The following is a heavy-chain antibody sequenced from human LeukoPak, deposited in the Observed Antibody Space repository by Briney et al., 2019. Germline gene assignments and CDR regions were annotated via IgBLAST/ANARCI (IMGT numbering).Heavy chain of an antibody. CDR3: AKSVTGNRGYYFDY. CDR1: GFTFTRQA. V-gene: IGHV3-23*01. D-gene: IGHD2-21*02. J-gene: IGHJ4*02. CDR2: ITGSGGSI. Sequence: GGSLRLSCAASGFTFTRQAMSWVRQAPGKGLEWVSVITGSGGSIDYADSVKGRFIISRDNSKNTLYLQMNSLRAEDTAVYYCAKSVTGNRGYYFDYWGQGTLVTVSS.